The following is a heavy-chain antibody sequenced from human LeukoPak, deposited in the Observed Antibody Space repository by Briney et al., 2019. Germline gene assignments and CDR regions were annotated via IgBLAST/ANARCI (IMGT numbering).Heavy chain of an antibody. CDR1: GFTFSSYA. CDR3: ARVGAAAGTERSDY. CDR2: ISGSGGST. J-gene: IGHJ4*02. Sequence: PGGSLRLSCAASGFTFSSYAMSWVRQAPGKGLEWVSAISGSGGSTYYADSVKGRFTISRDNSKNTLYLQMNSLRAEDTAVYYCARVGAAAGTERSDYWGQGTLVTVSS. D-gene: IGHD6-13*01. V-gene: IGHV3-23*01.